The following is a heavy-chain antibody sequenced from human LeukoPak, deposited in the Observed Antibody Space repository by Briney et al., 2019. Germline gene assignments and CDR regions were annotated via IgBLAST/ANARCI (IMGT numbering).Heavy chain of an antibody. CDR1: GLTFSSYW. V-gene: IGHV3-7*04. Sequence: GGSLRLSCAASGLTFSSYWMTWVRQAPGKGLEWVATIKYDGSETYYVDSVRGRFSISRDNAKDSLYLQMNSLSAEDTAVYYCARDSTLSNYWGQGTLVTVSS. D-gene: IGHD3-16*01. J-gene: IGHJ4*02. CDR2: IKYDGSET. CDR3: ARDSTLSNY.